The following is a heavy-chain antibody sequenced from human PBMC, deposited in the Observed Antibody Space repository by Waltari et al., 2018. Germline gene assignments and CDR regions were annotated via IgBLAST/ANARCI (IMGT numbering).Heavy chain of an antibody. D-gene: IGHD6-19*01. Sequence: QLQLQESGPGLVKPSETLSLTCTVSGYSISSGYYWGWIRQPPGKGLEWIGSIYHSGSTYYNPSLKSRVTISVDTSKNQFSLKLSSVTAADTAVYYCAREIGLAHKYFDYWGQGTLVTVSS. CDR2: IYHSGST. J-gene: IGHJ4*02. CDR3: AREIGLAHKYFDY. V-gene: IGHV4-38-2*02. CDR1: GYSISSGYY.